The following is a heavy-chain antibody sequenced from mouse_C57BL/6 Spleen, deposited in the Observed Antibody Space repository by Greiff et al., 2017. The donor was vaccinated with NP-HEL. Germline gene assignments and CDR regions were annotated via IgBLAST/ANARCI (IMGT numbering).Heavy chain of an antibody. Sequence: QVQLQQPGAELVMPGASVKLSCKASGYTFTSYWMHWVKQRPGQGLEWIGEIDPSDRYTNYNQKFKGKSTLTVDKSSSTAYMQLSSLTSEDSAVYYCATPTYGNYGYFDVWGTGTTVTVSS. D-gene: IGHD2-1*01. CDR2: IDPSDRYT. CDR3: ATPTYGNYGYFDV. CDR1: GYTFTSYW. V-gene: IGHV1-69*01. J-gene: IGHJ1*03.